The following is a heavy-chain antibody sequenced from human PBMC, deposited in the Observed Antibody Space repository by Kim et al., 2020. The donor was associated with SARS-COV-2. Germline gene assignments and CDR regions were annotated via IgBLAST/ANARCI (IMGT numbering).Heavy chain of an antibody. J-gene: IGHJ4*02. CDR1: GFTFSSYA. Sequence: GGSLRLSCAASGFTFSSYAMHWVRQAPGKGLEWVAVISYDGSNKYYADSVKGRFTISRDNSKNTLYLQMNSLRAEDTAVYYCARSQYYYDSSGYYRPQLFDYWGQGTLVTVSS. V-gene: IGHV3-30-3*01. D-gene: IGHD3-22*01. CDR2: ISYDGSNK. CDR3: ARSQYYYDSSGYYRPQLFDY.